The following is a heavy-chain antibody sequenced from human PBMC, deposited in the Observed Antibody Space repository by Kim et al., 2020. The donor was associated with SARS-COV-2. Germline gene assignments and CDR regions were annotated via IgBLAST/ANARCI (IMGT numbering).Heavy chain of an antibody. Sequence: SYADSVKGRFTISRDNAKNTLYLQMNSLRDEDTAVYYCAREGYSSGWSDYWGQGTLVTVSS. V-gene: IGHV3-74*01. J-gene: IGHJ4*02. CDR3: AREGYSSGWSDY. D-gene: IGHD6-19*01.